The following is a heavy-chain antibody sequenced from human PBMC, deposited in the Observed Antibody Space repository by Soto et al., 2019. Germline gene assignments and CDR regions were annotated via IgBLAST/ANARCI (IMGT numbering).Heavy chain of an antibody. J-gene: IGHJ6*03. CDR1: GGSISSGGYY. CDR2: IYYSGST. V-gene: IGHV4-31*03. D-gene: IGHD2-2*01. Sequence: QVQLQESGPGLVKPSQTLSLTCTVSGGSISSGGYYWSWIRQHPGKGLEWIGYIYYSGSTYYNPSLKSRVTISVDTSKNQFSLKLSSVTAADTDVYYCARDIGCSSTSCYRNFNYYYMDVWGKGTTVTVSS. CDR3: ARDIGCSSTSCYRNFNYYYMDV.